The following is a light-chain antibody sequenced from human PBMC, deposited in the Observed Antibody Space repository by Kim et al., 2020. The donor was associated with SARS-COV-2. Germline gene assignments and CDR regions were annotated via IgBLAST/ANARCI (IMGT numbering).Light chain of an antibody. CDR3: QSADGSGTYV. Sequence: VSPGQTARITCSGDALPEKQTYWYQQKSGQAPLLLVYKDSERPSGIPGRFSGSSSGTTVTLTISGVQAEDDADYYCQSADGSGTYVFGTGTKVTVL. J-gene: IGLJ1*01. CDR2: KDS. V-gene: IGLV3-25*03. CDR1: ALPEKQ.